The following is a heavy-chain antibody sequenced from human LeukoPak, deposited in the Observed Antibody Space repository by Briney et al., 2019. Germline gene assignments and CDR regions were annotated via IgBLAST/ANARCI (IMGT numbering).Heavy chain of an antibody. D-gene: IGHD3-10*01. CDR3: ARDTLTMVRGLCR. V-gene: IGHV3-48*02. J-gene: IGHJ4*02. CDR2: ISSSSSSI. CDR1: GFIFSNYA. Sequence: GSLRLSCAASGFIFSNYAMNWVRQAPGKGLEWVSYISSSSSSIYYADSVKGRFTISRDNAKNSLYLQMNSLRDEDTAVYYCARDTLTMVRGLCRWGQGTLVTVSS.